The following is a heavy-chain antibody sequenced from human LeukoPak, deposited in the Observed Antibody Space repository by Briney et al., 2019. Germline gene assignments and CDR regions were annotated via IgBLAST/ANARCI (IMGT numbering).Heavy chain of an antibody. CDR1: GGSISSSSYN. CDR3: SRRDDY. Sequence: AETLSLTCTDSGGSISSSSYNWGWLRQPPGLGLEWNGSIYYSGSTYYDPFLKSRVTITVYASKNLFSLKLSSVAAAVSAMYYGSRRDDYWGQGTLVTVSS. CDR2: IYYSGST. J-gene: IGHJ4*02. V-gene: IGHV4-39*01.